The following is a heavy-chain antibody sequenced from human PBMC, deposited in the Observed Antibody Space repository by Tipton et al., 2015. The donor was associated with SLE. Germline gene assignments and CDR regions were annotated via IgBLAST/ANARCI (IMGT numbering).Heavy chain of an antibody. D-gene: IGHD2/OR15-2a*01. V-gene: IGHV4-38-2*02. Sequence: TLSLTCNVSGYSIRDGYYWGWIRQAPGKGLEWIGTIHHSGITYHNPSLNSGVTISVDTSRFRLSLQVRSVTAADTAVYYCATEGDASANFYFRGIHDWGQGATVTVSS. J-gene: IGHJ6*02. CDR2: IHHSGIT. CDR1: GYSIRDGYY. CDR3: ATEGDASANFYFRGIHD.